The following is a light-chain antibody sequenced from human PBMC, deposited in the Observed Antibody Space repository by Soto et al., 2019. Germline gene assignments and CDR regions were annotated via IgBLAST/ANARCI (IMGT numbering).Light chain of an antibody. Sequence: SYELTQPPSVSVAPGKTARITCGGNNTGSKSVHWYQQKPGQAPVLVIYYDSDRPSGIPERFSGSNSGNTATLTISRVEAGDEADYYCQVWDSSSDHVVFGGGTKVT. CDR3: QVWDSSSDHVV. V-gene: IGLV3-21*04. CDR1: NTGSKS. J-gene: IGLJ2*01. CDR2: YDS.